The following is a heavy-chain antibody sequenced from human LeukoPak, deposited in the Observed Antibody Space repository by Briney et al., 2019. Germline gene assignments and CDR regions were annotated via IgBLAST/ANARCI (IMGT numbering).Heavy chain of an antibody. CDR1: GFTFSSYA. J-gene: IGHJ4*02. D-gene: IGHD6-13*01. Sequence: GGSLRLSCAASGFTFSSYAMSWVRQAPGKGLEWVSAISGSGGSTYYADSVKGRFTISRDNSKNTLCLQMNSLRAEDTAVYYCAKRYSSSWYSFDYWGQGTLVTVSS. CDR2: ISGSGGST. V-gene: IGHV3-23*01. CDR3: AKRYSSSWYSFDY.